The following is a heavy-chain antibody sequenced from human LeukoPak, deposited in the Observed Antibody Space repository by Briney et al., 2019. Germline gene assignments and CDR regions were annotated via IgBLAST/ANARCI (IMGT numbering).Heavy chain of an antibody. Sequence: GASVKVSCKASGYTFTGYYMHWVRQAPGQGLEWMGWINSYNGKTNYTQNLQGRVTMTTDTSTSTAYMELRSLRSDDTAVYYCARGPIAAAGDYWGQGTLVTVSS. CDR2: INSYNGKT. CDR3: ARGPIAAAGDY. V-gene: IGHV1-18*04. J-gene: IGHJ4*02. CDR1: GYTFTGYY. D-gene: IGHD6-13*01.